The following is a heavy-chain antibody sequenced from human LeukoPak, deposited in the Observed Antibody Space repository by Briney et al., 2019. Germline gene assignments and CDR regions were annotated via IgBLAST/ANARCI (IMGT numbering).Heavy chain of an antibody. CDR2: ISGGGSST. CDR1: GFTFSSYA. J-gene: IGHJ4*02. CDR3: AKSDGTGYYFDY. Sequence: PGGSLRLSCSASGFTFSSYAMSWVRQAPGKGLEWVSAISGGGSSTHYADSVKGRFTISRDNSKNTLFLQMNSLRAEDTAVYYCAKSDGTGYYFDYWGQGTLVTVSS. D-gene: IGHD3-22*01. V-gene: IGHV3-23*01.